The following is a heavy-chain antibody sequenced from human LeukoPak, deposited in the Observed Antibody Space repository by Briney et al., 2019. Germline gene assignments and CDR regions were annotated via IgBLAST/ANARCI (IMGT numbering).Heavy chain of an antibody. CDR1: GGSISSYY. V-gene: IGHV4-59*01. CDR2: IYYSGST. Sequence: PSETLSLTCTVSGGSISSYYWSWIRQPPGKGLEWIGYIYYSGSTNYNPSLKSRVTISVDTSKNQFSLKLSSVTAADTAVYYCARVTRYSSGWYPFDYWGQGTLVTVSS. D-gene: IGHD6-19*01. J-gene: IGHJ4*02. CDR3: ARVTRYSSGWYPFDY.